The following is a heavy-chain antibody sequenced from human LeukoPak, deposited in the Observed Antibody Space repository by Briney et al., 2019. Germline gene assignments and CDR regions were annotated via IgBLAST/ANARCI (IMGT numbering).Heavy chain of an antibody. CDR2: ISSSSSTI. V-gene: IGHV3-48*01. CDR3: ARITVTTSF. D-gene: IGHD4-17*01. Sequence: SGGSLRLSCAASGFTFSSYSMNWVRQAPGKGLEWVSYISSSSSTIYYADSVKGRFTISRDNAKNSLYLQMNSLRAEDTAVYYCARITVTTSFWGQGTLVTVSS. CDR1: GFTFSSYS. J-gene: IGHJ4*02.